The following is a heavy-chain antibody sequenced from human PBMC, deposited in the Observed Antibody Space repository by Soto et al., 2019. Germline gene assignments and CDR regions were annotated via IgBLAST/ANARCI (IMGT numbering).Heavy chain of an antibody. V-gene: IGHV3-30*18. J-gene: IGHJ6*02. D-gene: IGHD2-2*01. CDR1: GFTFSSYG. CDR2: IAYDGSNK. CDR3: AKGPAIVSVPASMSHYCGMDV. Sequence: QVQLVESGGGVVQPGRSLRLSCAASGFTFSSYGMHWVRQAPGKGLEWVAVIAYDGSNKYYADSVKGRFTISRDNAKNTLYVQMHSMRAEDTAVYYWAKGPAIVSVPASMSHYCGMDVWGQGTTVTVSS.